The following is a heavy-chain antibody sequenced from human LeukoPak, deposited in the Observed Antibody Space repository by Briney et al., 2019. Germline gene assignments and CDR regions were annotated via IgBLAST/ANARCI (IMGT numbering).Heavy chain of an antibody. D-gene: IGHD3-16*01. J-gene: IGHJ6*02. CDR3: ARGGLLTYYYYGMDV. CDR1: GGTFSSYA. CDR2: SIPILGIA. Sequence: SVKVSCKAYGGTFSSYAISLVRQAPRQGLEWMGRSIPILGIANYAQKFQGRVTITADKSTSTAYMELSSLRSEDTAVYYCARGGLLTYYYYGMDVWGQGTTVTVSS. V-gene: IGHV1-69*04.